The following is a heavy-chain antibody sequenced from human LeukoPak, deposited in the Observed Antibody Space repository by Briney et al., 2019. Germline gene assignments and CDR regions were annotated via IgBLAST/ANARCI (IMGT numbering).Heavy chain of an antibody. CDR3: AMVTPNYYYGMDV. CDR1: GGSVRSSSYY. Sequence: SETLSLTCTVSGGSVRSSSYYWSWIRQPPGKGLEWIGYIYYSGSTNYNPSLKSRVTISVDTSKNQFSLKLSSVTAADTAVYYCAMVTPNYYYGMDVWGQGTTVTVSS. CDR2: IYYSGST. D-gene: IGHD4-23*01. V-gene: IGHV4-61*01. J-gene: IGHJ6*02.